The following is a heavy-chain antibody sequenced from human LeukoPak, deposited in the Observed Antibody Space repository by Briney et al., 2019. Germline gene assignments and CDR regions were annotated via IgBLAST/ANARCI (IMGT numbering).Heavy chain of an antibody. J-gene: IGHJ6*03. CDR2: IHTSGTS. CDR3: AGSYYYYYTADHYYMGV. D-gene: IGHD1-26*01. Sequence: SETLSLTCTVSGASISSYYWSWIRQPAGKGLEWIGRIHTSGTSNYNPSLKSRVTMSVDTSKNQFSLKLSSVTAADTAVYYCAGSYYYYYTADHYYMGVWGKGTTVTISS. V-gene: IGHV4-4*07. CDR1: GASISSYY.